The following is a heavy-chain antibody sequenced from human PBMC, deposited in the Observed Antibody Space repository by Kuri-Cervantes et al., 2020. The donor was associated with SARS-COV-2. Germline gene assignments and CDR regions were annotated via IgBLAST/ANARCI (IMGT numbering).Heavy chain of an antibody. CDR2: IYYSGST. D-gene: IGHD6-13*01. Sequence: ESLKISCTVSGGSISSYYWSWIRQPPGKGLEWIGYIYYSGSTNYNPSLKSRVTISVDTSKNQFSLKLSSVTAADTAVYYCASSSRAGTHFDYWGQGTLVTVSS. J-gene: IGHJ4*02. V-gene: IGHV4-59*01. CDR1: GGSISSYY. CDR3: ASSSRAGTHFDY.